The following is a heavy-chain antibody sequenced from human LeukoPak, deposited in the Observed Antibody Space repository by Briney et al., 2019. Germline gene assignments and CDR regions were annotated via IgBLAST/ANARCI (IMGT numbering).Heavy chain of an antibody. CDR2: IYPGDSDT. CDR3: ARRFGSSLGAFDI. V-gene: IGHV5-51*01. CDR1: GYKFTSYW. Sequence: PGESLKISCKGSGYKFTSYWIGWVRQMPGKGLEWMGIIYPGDSDTRYSPSFQGQVTISADKSINTAYLQWGSLKASDTAMYYCARRFGSSLGAFDIWGQGTMVTVSS. J-gene: IGHJ3*02. D-gene: IGHD3-16*01.